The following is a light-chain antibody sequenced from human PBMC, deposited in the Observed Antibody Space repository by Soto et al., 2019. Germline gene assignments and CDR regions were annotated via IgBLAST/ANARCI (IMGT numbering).Light chain of an antibody. CDR1: SSDVGGYNY. CDR3: SSYTSSSTLYV. Sequence: YVLTQPSCECVYPAQATAFSYNGTSSDVGGYNYVSWYQQHPGKGPNLMIYDVTNRPSGVSNRFSGSKSGNTASLTISGLQAEDEADYYCSSYTSSSTLYVFGTGTKVTVL. J-gene: IGLJ1*01. V-gene: IGLV2-14*01. CDR2: DVT.